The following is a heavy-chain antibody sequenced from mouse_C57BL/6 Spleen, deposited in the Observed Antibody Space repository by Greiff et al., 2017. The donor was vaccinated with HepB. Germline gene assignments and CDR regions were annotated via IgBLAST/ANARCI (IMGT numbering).Heavy chain of an antibody. Sequence: EVKLVESGPELVKPGASVKIPCKASGYTFTDYNMDWVKQSHGKSLEWIGDINPNNGGTIYNQKFKGKATLTVDKSSSTAYMELRSLTSEDTAVYYCARWGDYAWFAYWGQGTLVTVSA. J-gene: IGHJ3*01. V-gene: IGHV1-18*01. CDR1: GYTFTDYN. CDR3: ARWGDYAWFAY. CDR2: INPNNGGT. D-gene: IGHD2-4*01.